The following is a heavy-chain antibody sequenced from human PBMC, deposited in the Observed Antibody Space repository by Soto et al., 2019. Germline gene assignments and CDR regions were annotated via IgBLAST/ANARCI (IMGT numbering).Heavy chain of an antibody. J-gene: IGHJ5*02. Sequence: GGSLRLSCAASGFTFSSYAMSWVRQAPGKGLEWVSRIIRDGSTTSYADSVKGRFTISRDNAKDTLYLQINSLRAEDTAVYYYAGGVNGYFYVDAWGQGTRVTVPS. CDR2: IIRDGSTT. D-gene: IGHD3-9*01. V-gene: IGHV3-74*01. CDR3: AGGVNGYFYVDA. CDR1: GFTFSSYA.